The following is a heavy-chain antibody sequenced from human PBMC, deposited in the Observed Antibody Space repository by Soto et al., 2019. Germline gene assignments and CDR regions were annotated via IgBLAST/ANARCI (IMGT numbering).Heavy chain of an antibody. D-gene: IGHD1-26*01. Sequence: QVQLVQSGAEVKKPGASVKVSCKASGYTFTSYGISWVRQAPGQWLEWMGWISAYNGNTNYAQKLQGRVTMTTDTYTSTAYMELRSLRSDDTAVYYCARDRMEWERTRPPDYWGQGTLVTVSS. V-gene: IGHV1-18*01. J-gene: IGHJ4*02. CDR1: GYTFTSYG. CDR3: ARDRMEWERTRPPDY. CDR2: ISAYNGNT.